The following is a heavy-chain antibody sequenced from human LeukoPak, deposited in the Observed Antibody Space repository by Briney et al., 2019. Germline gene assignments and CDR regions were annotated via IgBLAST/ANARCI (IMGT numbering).Heavy chain of an antibody. CDR1: DNSISSFY. CDR3: ASDGVSAAAGSFDL. J-gene: IGHJ2*01. CDR2: IYYSGST. Sequence: PSETLSLTCSVSDNSISSFYWNWIRQPPGKGLEWIGYIYYSGSTNYNPSLKSRVTISVDTSKNQFSLKLSSVTAADTAVYYCASDGVSAAAGSFDLWGRGTLVTVSS. V-gene: IGHV4-59*01. D-gene: IGHD6-13*01.